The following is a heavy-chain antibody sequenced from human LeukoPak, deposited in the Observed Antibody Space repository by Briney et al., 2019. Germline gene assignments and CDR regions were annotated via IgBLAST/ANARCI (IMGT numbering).Heavy chain of an antibody. CDR3: ARGWDLNV. Sequence: SQTLSLTCAISGDSVSSNNAAWNWIRQSPSRGLEWLGRTYYRSKWYIDYAVSVNSRMTISSDTSKNQFSLQSNSVTPEDTAVYYCARGWDLNVWGQGTTVIVS. CDR2: TYYRSKWYI. D-gene: IGHD1-26*01. V-gene: IGHV6-1*01. CDR1: GDSVSSNNAA. J-gene: IGHJ6*02.